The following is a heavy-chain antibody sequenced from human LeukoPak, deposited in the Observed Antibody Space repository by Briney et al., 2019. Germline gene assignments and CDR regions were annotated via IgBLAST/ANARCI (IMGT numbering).Heavy chain of an antibody. Sequence: PSETLSLTCAVYGGSFSGYYWSWIRQPPGKGLEWIGEINHSGSTNYNPSLKSRVTISVDTSKNQFSLKLSSVTAADTAVYYCARGNRYYDSSGYCDWGQGTLVTVSS. CDR1: GGSFSGYY. J-gene: IGHJ4*02. V-gene: IGHV4-34*01. D-gene: IGHD3-22*01. CDR3: ARGNRYYDSSGYCD. CDR2: INHSGST.